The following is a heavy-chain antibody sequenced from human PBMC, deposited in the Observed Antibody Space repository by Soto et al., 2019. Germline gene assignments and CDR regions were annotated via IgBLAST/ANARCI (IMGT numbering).Heavy chain of an antibody. D-gene: IGHD6-13*01. Sequence: QMQLLQSGAEVKKTGSSVKISCKTSGWIFSFQYLHWVRQAPGQGLEWLGWITPYNGNVKYAQHFQDRISLTRDNSVTPRFREMRNMRSEDTGLYYCARSATSGDQHFIDSWGQGTLVTVSS. V-gene: IGHV1-45*02. CDR3: ARSATSGDQHFIDS. J-gene: IGHJ4*02. CDR1: GWIFSFQY. CDR2: ITPYNGNV.